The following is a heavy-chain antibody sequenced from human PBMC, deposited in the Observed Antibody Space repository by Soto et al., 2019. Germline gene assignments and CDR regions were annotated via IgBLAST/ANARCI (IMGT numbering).Heavy chain of an antibody. CDR3: ARGGRYGDYSGRDY. Sequence: SVKVSCKASGGTFSSYAISWVRQAPGQGLEWMGGIIPIFGTANCAQKFQGRVTVTADESTSTAYMELSSLRSEDTAVYYCARGGRYGDYSGRDYWGQGTLVTVSS. CDR2: IIPIFGTA. D-gene: IGHD4-17*01. J-gene: IGHJ4*02. V-gene: IGHV1-69*13. CDR1: GGTFSSYA.